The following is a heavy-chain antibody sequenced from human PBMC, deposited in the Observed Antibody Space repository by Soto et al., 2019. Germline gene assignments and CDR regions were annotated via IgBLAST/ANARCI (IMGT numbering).Heavy chain of an antibody. CDR2: IYYSGST. D-gene: IGHD3-22*01. CDR3: ARIVVDPDAFDI. CDR1: GGSISSGGYY. V-gene: IGHV4-31*03. J-gene: IGHJ3*02. Sequence: QVQLVESGPGLVKPSQTLSLTCTVSGGSISSGGYYWSWIRQHPGKGLEWIGYIYYSGSTYYNPSLKSRVTISVDTSKNKFSLKLSAVTAADTAVYYCARIVVDPDAFDIWGQGTMVTVSS.